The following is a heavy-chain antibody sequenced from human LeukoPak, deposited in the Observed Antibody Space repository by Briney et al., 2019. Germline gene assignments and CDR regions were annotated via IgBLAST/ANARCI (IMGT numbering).Heavy chain of an antibody. J-gene: IGHJ3*02. CDR2: IYTSGST. CDR1: GGSTSSYY. Sequence: SETLSLTCAVSGGSTSSYYWSWIRQPPGKGLEWIGRIYTSGSTNYNPSLKSRVTMSVDTSKNQFSLKLSSVTAADTAVYYCARARNQYGDYRAGAFDIWGQGTMVTVSS. V-gene: IGHV4-4*07. CDR3: ARARNQYGDYRAGAFDI. D-gene: IGHD4-17*01.